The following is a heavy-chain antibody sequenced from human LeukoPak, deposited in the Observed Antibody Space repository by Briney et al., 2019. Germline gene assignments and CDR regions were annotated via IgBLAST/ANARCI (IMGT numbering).Heavy chain of an antibody. D-gene: IGHD3-9*01. CDR3: ARANPPAISFFDY. Sequence: GGSLRLSCAASGFTFSGYSMNWVRQVPGKGLEWVSSISSSSSSIYYADSVKGRFTISRDNAKNSLYLQMNSLRAEDTAVYYCARANPPAISFFDYWGQETLVTVSS. J-gene: IGHJ4*02. CDR2: ISSSSSSI. V-gene: IGHV3-21*01. CDR1: GFTFSGYS.